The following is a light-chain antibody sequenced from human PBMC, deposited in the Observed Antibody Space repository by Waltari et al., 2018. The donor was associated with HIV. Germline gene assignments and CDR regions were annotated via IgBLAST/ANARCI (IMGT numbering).Light chain of an antibody. CDR2: AAS. CDR1: QSVSSSY. J-gene: IGKJ1*01. Sequence: EIALTQSPGTLPLSPGERGTLSCRASQSVSSSYLAWYQQKPGQAPRLLIYAASTRATGIPDRFSGSGSGTDFNLTISRLEPEDVAVYYCQQYGSSLWTFGQGTKVEVK. CDR3: QQYGSSLWT. V-gene: IGKV3-20*01.